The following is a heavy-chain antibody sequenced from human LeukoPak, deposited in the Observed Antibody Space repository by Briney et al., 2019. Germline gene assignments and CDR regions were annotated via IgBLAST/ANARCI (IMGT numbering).Heavy chain of an antibody. CDR1: GYTSTSNY. CDR2: ISPSGGST. D-gene: IGHD6-19*01. Sequence: ASVKVSCKAFGYTSTSNYMHWVRQAPGQGPEWMGVISPSGGSTTYAQKFQGRVTLTRDMSTSTDYLELSSLRSDDTAVYYCARVGSDSSGWRRFDYWGQGTLVTVSS. J-gene: IGHJ4*02. CDR3: ARVGSDSSGWRRFDY. V-gene: IGHV1-46*01.